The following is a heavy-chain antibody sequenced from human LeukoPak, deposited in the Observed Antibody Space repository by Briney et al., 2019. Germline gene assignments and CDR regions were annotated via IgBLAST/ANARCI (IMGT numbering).Heavy chain of an antibody. CDR3: ARDPLEMATIYAFDI. CDR1: GFTFSSYA. D-gene: IGHD5-24*01. V-gene: IGHV3-30-3*01. J-gene: IGHJ3*02. CDR2: ISYDGSNK. Sequence: PGRSLRLSCVASGFTFSSYAMHWVRQAPGKGLEWVAVISYDGSNKYYADSVKGRFTISRDNFKNTLYLQMNSLRAEDTAVYYCARDPLEMATIYAFDIWGQGTMVTVSS.